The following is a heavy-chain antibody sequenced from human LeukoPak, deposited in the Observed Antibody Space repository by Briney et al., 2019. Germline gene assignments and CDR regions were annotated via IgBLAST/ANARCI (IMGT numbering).Heavy chain of an antibody. Sequence: SETLSLTCTVSGGSISSYYWSWIRQPPGKGLEWIGYIYYSGSTNYNPSLKSRVTISVDTSKNQFSLKLSSVTAADTAVYYCARADASMLQLYWSQGTLVTVSS. CDR2: IYYSGST. CDR3: ARADASMLQLY. D-gene: IGHD2/OR15-2a*01. CDR1: GGSISSYY. J-gene: IGHJ4*02. V-gene: IGHV4-59*01.